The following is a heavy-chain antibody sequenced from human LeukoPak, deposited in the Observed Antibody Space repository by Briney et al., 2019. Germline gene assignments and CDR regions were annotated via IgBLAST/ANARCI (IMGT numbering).Heavy chain of an antibody. CDR1: GFTFSSYA. V-gene: IGHV3-23*01. J-gene: IGHJ4*02. Sequence: GGSLRLYCAASGFTFSSYAMSWVRQAPGKGLEWVSAISGSGGSTYYADSVKGRFTISRDNSKNTLYLQMNSLRAEDTAVYYCAKPSAFGGVIVTPFDYWGQGTLVTVSS. CDR2: ISGSGGST. CDR3: AKPSAFGGVIVTPFDY. D-gene: IGHD3-16*02.